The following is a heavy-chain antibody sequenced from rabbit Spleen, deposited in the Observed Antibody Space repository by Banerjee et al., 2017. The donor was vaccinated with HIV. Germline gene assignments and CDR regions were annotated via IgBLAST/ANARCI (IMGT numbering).Heavy chain of an antibody. CDR1: GFSFSSSYY. CDR2: IATGSKGAT. V-gene: IGHV1S45*01. Sequence: QEQLVESGGGLVQPEGSLTLTCTTSGFSFSSSYYMCWVRQAPGKGLEWIGCIATGSKGATYYASWAKGRFTISKTSSTTVTLQMTSLTDADTATYFCARNPYYVLSGYGGLWGPGTLVTVS. D-gene: IGHD1-1*01. CDR3: ARNPYYVLSGYGGL. J-gene: IGHJ4*01.